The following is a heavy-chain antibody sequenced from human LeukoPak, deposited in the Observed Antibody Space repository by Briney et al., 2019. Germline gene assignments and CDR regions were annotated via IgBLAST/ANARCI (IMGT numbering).Heavy chain of an antibody. CDR3: ARASHLGELSLGY. D-gene: IGHD3-16*02. CDR1: GGSISSGGYY. J-gene: IGHJ4*02. V-gene: IGHV4-31*03. CDR2: IKYSGST. Sequence: SETLSLTCTVSGGSISSGGYYWSWIRQHPGKGLEWIGYIKYSGSTHYNPSLKSRVTISVDTFKNQFSLKLSSVTAADTAVYYCARASHLGELSLGYWGQGTLVTVSS.